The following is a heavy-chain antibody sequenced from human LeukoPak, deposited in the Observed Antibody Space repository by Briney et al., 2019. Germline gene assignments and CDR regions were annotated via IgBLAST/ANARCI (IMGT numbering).Heavy chain of an antibody. CDR3: ARGGYYDSSGYYPIDY. CDR1: GFTFSSYI. CDR2: ISSSSSYI. Sequence: GGSLRVSCAASGFTFSSYIMNWVRQAPGKGLEWVSSISSSSSYIYYADSVKGRFTISRDNAKNSLYLQMNSLRAEDTAVYYCARGGYYDSSGYYPIDYWGQGTLVTVSS. D-gene: IGHD3-22*01. J-gene: IGHJ4*02. V-gene: IGHV3-21*03.